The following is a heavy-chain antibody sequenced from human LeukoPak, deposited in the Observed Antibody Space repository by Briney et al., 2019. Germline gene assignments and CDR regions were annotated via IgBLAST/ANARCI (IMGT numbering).Heavy chain of an antibody. CDR3: SRDLVAAFDI. V-gene: IGHV3-21*01. CDR2: ISSSSSYI. Sequence: GGSLRLSCAASGFTFSSNYMRWVRQAPGKGLEWVSSISSSSSYIYYADSVKGRFTISRDNAKNSLYLQMASLIAEATAVYYCSRDLVAAFDIWGQGTMVTVSS. J-gene: IGHJ3*02. CDR1: GFTFSSNY. D-gene: IGHD2-15*01.